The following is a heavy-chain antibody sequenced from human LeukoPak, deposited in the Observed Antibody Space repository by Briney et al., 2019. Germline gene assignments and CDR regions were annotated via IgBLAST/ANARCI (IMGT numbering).Heavy chain of an antibody. CDR1: GFTFSSYA. V-gene: IGHV3-30-3*01. Sequence: GGTLRLSCAASGFTFSSYAMHWVRQAPGKGLEWVTLISYDGYDKSYADSVRGRFTISRDNSRNTLYLQMDSLRSEDTAVYYCARDFFPVVDSTWYEIGYWGQGTLVTVSS. J-gene: IGHJ4*02. CDR2: ISYDGYDK. CDR3: ARDFFPVVDSTWYEIGY. D-gene: IGHD2-21*01.